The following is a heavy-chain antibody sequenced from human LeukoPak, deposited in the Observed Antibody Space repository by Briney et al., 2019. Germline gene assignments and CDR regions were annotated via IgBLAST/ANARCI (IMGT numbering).Heavy chain of an antibody. V-gene: IGHV4-4*07. CDR3: ARDLVVPAAVGFDY. CDR1: GGSISSYY. D-gene: IGHD2-2*01. Sequence: SETLSLTCTVSGGSISSYYWSWIRQPAGKGLEWIGRIYTSGSTNYNPSLKSRLTMSVDRSKNQISLKLSSVTAADTAVYYCARDLVVPAAVGFDYWGQGTLVTVSS. CDR2: IYTSGST. J-gene: IGHJ4*02.